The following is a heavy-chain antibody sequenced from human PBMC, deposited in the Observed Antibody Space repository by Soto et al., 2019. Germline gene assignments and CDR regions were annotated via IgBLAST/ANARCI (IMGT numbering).Heavy chain of an antibody. J-gene: IGHJ3*02. Sequence: QVQLVQSGAEVKKPGSSVKVSCKASGGTFSSYTISWVRQAPGQGLEWMGRIIPILGITDYAQKFQDRVTITVDKYTNTSTDYMELSSLRCEDTVVYYCARDREAYYDSSGYYYSSAFDIWGQGTMVTVSS. D-gene: IGHD3-22*01. V-gene: IGHV1-69*08. CDR1: GGTFSSYT. CDR3: ARDREAYYDSSGYYYSSAFDI. CDR2: IIPILGIT.